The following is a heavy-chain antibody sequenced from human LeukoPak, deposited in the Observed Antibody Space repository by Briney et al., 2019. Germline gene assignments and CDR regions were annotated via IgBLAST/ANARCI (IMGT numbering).Heavy chain of an antibody. J-gene: IGHJ4*02. V-gene: IGHV3-23*01. D-gene: IGHD6-19*01. Sequence: GRSLRLSCAASGFTFSSYAMHWVRQAPGKGLEWVSAISGSGGSTYYADSMKGRFTISRDNSKNTLYLQMNSLRAEDTAVYYCAKDQPEAGDYWGQGTLVTVSS. CDR2: ISGSGGST. CDR3: AKDQPEAGDY. CDR1: GFTFSSYA.